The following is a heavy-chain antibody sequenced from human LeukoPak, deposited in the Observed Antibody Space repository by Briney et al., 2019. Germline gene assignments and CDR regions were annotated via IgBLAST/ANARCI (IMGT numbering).Heavy chain of an antibody. CDR2: INHSGST. CDR1: GGSFSGYY. V-gene: IGHV4-34*01. D-gene: IGHD3-16*01. CDR3: ARVRGRLSRRYFDY. Sequence: SETLSLTCAVYGGSFSGYYWSWIRQPPGKGLEWIGEINHSGSTNYNPSLKSRVTISVDTSKNQFSLKLSSVTAADTAVYYCARVRGRLSRRYFDYWGQGTLVTVSS. J-gene: IGHJ4*02.